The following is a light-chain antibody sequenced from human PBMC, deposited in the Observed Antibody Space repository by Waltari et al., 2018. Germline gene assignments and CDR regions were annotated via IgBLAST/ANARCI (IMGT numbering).Light chain of an antibody. Sequence: DFQMTQSPSTLPASVGATVPFTCRASESISTWLAWYQQRPGKAPKLLIYKASYLETGVPSRFSGSGSGTEFILTISSLRPDDSATYYCQQYSNYYTFGQGTKLEIK. V-gene: IGKV1-5*03. CDR1: ESISTW. CDR2: KAS. CDR3: QQYSNYYT. J-gene: IGKJ2*01.